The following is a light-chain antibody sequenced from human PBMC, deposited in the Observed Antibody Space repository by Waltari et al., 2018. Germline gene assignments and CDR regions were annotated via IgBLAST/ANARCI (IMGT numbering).Light chain of an antibody. CDR1: TSNIGSNA. J-gene: IGLJ3*02. Sequence: QSLLTQPASASGTPGQRVTISCSGSTSNIGSNAVNWYQVVPGTAPKLLIYNNNQRPSGVPDRFSGSKSGTSASLAISGLQFDDEADYYCATWDDNLKGLFGGGTKLTVL. CDR3: ATWDDNLKGL. CDR2: NNN. V-gene: IGLV1-44*01.